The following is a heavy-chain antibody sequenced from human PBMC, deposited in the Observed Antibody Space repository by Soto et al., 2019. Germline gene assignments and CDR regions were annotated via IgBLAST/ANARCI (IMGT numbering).Heavy chain of an antibody. J-gene: IGHJ4*01. D-gene: IGHD2-21*01. Sequence: PGGSLRLSCAASGFTFSSYAMSWVRQAPGKGLEWVSAISGSGGSTYYADSVRGRFTVSRDNSKNTLYLQMSSLRAEDTAVYYCAKDPTYTVTYSDFWGHGTLVTVSS. CDR2: ISGSGGST. V-gene: IGHV3-23*01. CDR1: GFTFSSYA. CDR3: AKDPTYTVTYSDF.